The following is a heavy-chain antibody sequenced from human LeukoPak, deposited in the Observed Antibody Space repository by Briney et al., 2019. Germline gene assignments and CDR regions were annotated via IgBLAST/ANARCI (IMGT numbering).Heavy chain of an antibody. CDR2: ISWDSGSI. CDR1: GFTFDDYA. Sequence: GGSLRLSCAASGFTFDDYAMHWVRQAPGKGLEWVSGISWDSGSIGYADSVKGRFTISRDNAKNSLYLQMNSLRAEDTALYYCAKEDYWGQGTLVTVSS. V-gene: IGHV3-9*01. CDR3: AKEDY. J-gene: IGHJ4*02.